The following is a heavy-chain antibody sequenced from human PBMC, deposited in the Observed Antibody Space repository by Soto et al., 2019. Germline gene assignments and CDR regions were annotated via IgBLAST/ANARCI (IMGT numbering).Heavy chain of an antibody. CDR2: IYYSGST. J-gene: IGHJ4*02. CDR1: GGSISSSSYY. Sequence: SETLSLTCTVSGGSISSSSYYWGWIRQPPGKGLEWIGSIYYSGSTYYNPSLKSRVTISVDTSKNQFSLKLSSVTAADTAVYYCARLPEGVADTWGQGTLVTVS. D-gene: IGHD3-10*01. V-gene: IGHV4-39*01. CDR3: ARLPEGVADT.